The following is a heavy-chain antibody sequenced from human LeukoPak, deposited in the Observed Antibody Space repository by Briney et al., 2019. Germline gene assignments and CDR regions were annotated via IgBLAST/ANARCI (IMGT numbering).Heavy chain of an antibody. V-gene: IGHV3-30*18. D-gene: IGHD6-19*01. CDR3: AKVRWDNSGWYYLDY. Sequence: PGGSLRLSCAAPGFTFSDYGMHWVRQAPGKGLEWVAVISYDGSNKYYADSVKGRFTISRDNSQNTLYLQMNSLRTEDTAVYYCAKVRWDNSGWYYLDYWGQGTLVTVSS. CDR1: GFTFSDYG. CDR2: ISYDGSNK. J-gene: IGHJ4*02.